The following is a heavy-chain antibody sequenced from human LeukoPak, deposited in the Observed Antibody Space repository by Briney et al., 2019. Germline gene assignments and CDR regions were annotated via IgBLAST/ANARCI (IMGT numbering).Heavy chain of an antibody. Sequence: ASVKVSCKASGYTFTGYYLHWVRQAPGQGLEWVVWINPNNGGTNYAQTFQGRVTMTRDTSISTAYMELSRLRFDGTAVYYCARGGSRSSGAFDIWGQGTMVTVSS. D-gene: IGHD6-13*01. CDR1: GYTFTGYY. CDR2: INPNNGGT. J-gene: IGHJ3*02. CDR3: ARGGSRSSGAFDI. V-gene: IGHV1-2*02.